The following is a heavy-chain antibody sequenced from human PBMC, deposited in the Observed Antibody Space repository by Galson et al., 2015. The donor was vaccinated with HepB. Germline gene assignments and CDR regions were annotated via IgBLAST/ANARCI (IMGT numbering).Heavy chain of an antibody. Sequence: SVKVSCKASGYTFSSYSITWVRQAPGQGLEWVGWISPHNRYTNYAQNFQGRVTMTTDTSTTTAYMELRSLRSEDTAVYYCARDVQYSSLLRYVTNWFDPWGQGTLVTVSS. V-gene: IGHV1-18*01. D-gene: IGHD6-6*01. CDR2: ISPHNRYT. CDR3: ARDVQYSSLLRYVTNWFDP. CDR1: GYTFSSYS. J-gene: IGHJ5*02.